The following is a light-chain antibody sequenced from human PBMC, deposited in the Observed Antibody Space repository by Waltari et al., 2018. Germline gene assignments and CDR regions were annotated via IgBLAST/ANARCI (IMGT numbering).Light chain of an antibody. CDR3: QQYSSFST. J-gene: IGKJ1*01. V-gene: IGKV1-5*01. Sequence: DIQMTQSPSMLSASVGDRVTITCRASQTIRGWLASYQLKPGLAPKLLIYDASNLGGGVPSRFSGSGFGTNFTLTISSLQPDDFATYYCQQYSSFSTFGLGTKV. CDR1: QTIRGW. CDR2: DAS.